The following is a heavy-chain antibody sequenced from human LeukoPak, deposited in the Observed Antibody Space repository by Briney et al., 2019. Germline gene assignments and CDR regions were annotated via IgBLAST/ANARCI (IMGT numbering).Heavy chain of an antibody. CDR2: IFYNGNT. J-gene: IGHJ4*02. CDR1: GGSISSYY. CDR3: ARDGAYGSGSYYPFDY. V-gene: IGHV4-59*01. D-gene: IGHD3-10*01. Sequence: SETLSLTCAVSGGSISSYYWSWIRQPPGKGLEWIGYIFYNGNTNYNPSLRSRVTMPLDTSKNQFSLKLTSVTAADTAVYYCARDGAYGSGSYYPFDYWGQGTLVTVSS.